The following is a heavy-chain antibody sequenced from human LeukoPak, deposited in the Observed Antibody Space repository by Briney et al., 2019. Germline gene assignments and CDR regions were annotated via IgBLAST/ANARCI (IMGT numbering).Heavy chain of an antibody. J-gene: IGHJ4*02. CDR1: GYTFNHYG. D-gene: IGHD6-19*01. V-gene: IGHV1-18*01. CDR3: ARDYSSGWPNFDY. Sequence: ASVKVSCKASGYTFNHYGISWVRQAPGQGLEWMGWISTYNGNTNYAQKVQGRVTMTTDTSTSTAYMELRSLRSDDTAVYYCARDYSSGWPNFDYWGQGTLVTVSS. CDR2: ISTYNGNT.